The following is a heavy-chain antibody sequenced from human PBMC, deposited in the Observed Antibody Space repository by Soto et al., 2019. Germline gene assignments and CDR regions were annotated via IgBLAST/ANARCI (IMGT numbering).Heavy chain of an antibody. D-gene: IGHD2-8*01. CDR1: GYTFSRYG. CDR2: VSGYNGDT. CDR3: AKNGQPPYYYYGMDV. Sequence: QGQLVQSGPEVKKPGASVKVSCNAFGYTFSRYGISWVRQAPGQGLEWMGWVSGYNGDTKYAQKVQGRVTMTVDTSTYTAYMELRSLTSDDTAKYYCAKNGQPPYYYYGMDVWGQGTTVTVSS. J-gene: IGHJ6*02. V-gene: IGHV1-18*01.